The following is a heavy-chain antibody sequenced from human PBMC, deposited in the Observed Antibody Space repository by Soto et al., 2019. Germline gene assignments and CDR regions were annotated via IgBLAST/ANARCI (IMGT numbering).Heavy chain of an antibody. D-gene: IGHD3-10*01. V-gene: IGHV4-31*03. J-gene: IGHJ4*02. Sequence: SETLSLTCPVSGGSISSGRYYWTWIRQHPGKGLEWIGHIYFSGSTYYNPSLKSRVTISVDTSKNQFSLKLTSVTAADTAVYYCASRKSSPYFDYWGQGTLVTVSS. CDR3: ASRKSSPYFDY. CDR1: GGSISSGRYY. CDR2: IYFSGST.